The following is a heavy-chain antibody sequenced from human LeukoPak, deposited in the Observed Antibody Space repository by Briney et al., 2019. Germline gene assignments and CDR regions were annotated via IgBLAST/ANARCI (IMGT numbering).Heavy chain of an antibody. CDR2: INHSGST. V-gene: IGHV4-34*01. D-gene: IGHD2-2*01. J-gene: IGHJ4*02. CDR3: AGQDIVVVPAVFDY. CDR1: GGSFSGYY. Sequence: PSETLSLTCAVYGGSFSGYYWSWIRQPPGKGLEWIGEINHSGSTNYNPSLKSRVTISVDTSKNQFSLKLSSVTAADTAVYHCAGQDIVVVPAVFDYWGQGTLVTVSS.